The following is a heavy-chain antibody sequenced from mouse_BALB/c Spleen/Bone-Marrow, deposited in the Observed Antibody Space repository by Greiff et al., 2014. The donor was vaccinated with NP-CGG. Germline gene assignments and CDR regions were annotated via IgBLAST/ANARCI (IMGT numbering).Heavy chain of an antibody. J-gene: IGHJ1*01. CDR2: IDPANGDT. Sequence: EVQLQQSGSELVKPGASVKLSCAASGFNIKDTYMHWVKQRPEQGLEWIGRIDPANGDTKYDPKFQGKATITADTSSNTAYLQLSSLTSEDTAVYYCTRPSFSYGSSYWYFDVWGAGTTVTVSS. CDR3: TRPSFSYGSSYWYFDV. V-gene: IGHV14-3*02. CDR1: GFNIKDTY. D-gene: IGHD1-1*01.